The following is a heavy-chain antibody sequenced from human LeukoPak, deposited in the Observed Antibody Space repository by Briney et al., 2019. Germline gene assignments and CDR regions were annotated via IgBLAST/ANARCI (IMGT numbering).Heavy chain of an antibody. Sequence: PSGTLSLTCTVSGGSVSSGGYYWSWIRQHPGKGLEWIGYIYYTGSTYYSPSLKSRVSISVDTSKNQFSLKLSSVTAADTAVYYCARAQDRPRRRDGYNRYFDLWGRGTLVTVSS. CDR3: ARAQDRPRRRDGYNRYFDL. V-gene: IGHV4-31*03. J-gene: IGHJ2*01. D-gene: IGHD5-24*01. CDR1: GGSVSSGGYY. CDR2: IYYTGST.